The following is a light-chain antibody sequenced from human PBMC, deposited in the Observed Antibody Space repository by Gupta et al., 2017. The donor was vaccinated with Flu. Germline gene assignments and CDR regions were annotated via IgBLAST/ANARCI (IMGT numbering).Light chain of an antibody. CDR3: QQTDSFPLT. J-gene: IGKJ4*01. CDR1: QDITSW. V-gene: IGKV1-12*01. CDR2: AAS. Sequence: DLQITQSPSSVSANVGDRVTITCRASQDITSWLAWYQQKPGKTPKLLIYAASSLQGGVPSRFSGSGSGTDFTLTITNLQPEDFAIYYCQQTDSFPLTFGGGTRVEIK.